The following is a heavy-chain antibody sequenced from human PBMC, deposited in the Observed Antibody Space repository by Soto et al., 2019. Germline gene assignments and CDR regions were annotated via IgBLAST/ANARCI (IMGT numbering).Heavy chain of an antibody. CDR3: ARDRGYNAFDI. CDR1: GYTFTSYA. V-gene: IGHV1-3*01. Sequence: QVQLVQSGAEVKKPGASVKVSCKASGYTFTSYAMHWVRLAPGQRLEWMGWINAGNGNTKYSQKFQGRVTITRDTSASTAYMELSSLRSEDTAVYYCARDRGYNAFDIWGQGTMVTVSS. CDR2: INAGNGNT. D-gene: IGHD1-1*01. J-gene: IGHJ3*02.